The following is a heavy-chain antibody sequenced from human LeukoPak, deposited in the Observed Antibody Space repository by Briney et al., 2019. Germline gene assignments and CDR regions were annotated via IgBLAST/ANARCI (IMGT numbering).Heavy chain of an antibody. V-gene: IGHV4-59*12. Sequence: PSETLSLTCTVSGGSISSYYWSWIRQPPGKGLEWIGYIYYSGSTYYNPSLKSRVTISVDTSKNQFSLKLSSVTAADTAVYYCARSHRIQLFDYWGQGTLVTVSS. D-gene: IGHD5-18*01. CDR2: IYYSGST. J-gene: IGHJ4*02. CDR3: ARSHRIQLFDY. CDR1: GGSISSYY.